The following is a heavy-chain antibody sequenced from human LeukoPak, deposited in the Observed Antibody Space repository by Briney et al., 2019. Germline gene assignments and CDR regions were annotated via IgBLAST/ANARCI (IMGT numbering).Heavy chain of an antibody. CDR1: GFTFTNYS. CDR2: ISGSRSTI. J-gene: IGHJ3*02. CDR3: AKDSGLFLEWPPSHSAFDI. D-gene: IGHD3-3*01. V-gene: IGHV3-48*01. Sequence: PGGSLRLSCEASGFTFTNYSMNWVRQAPGKGLEWVSYISGSRSTIYYADFVKGRFTISRDNAKNSLYLQMNSLRAEDTAVYYCAKDSGLFLEWPPSHSAFDIWGQGTMVTVSS.